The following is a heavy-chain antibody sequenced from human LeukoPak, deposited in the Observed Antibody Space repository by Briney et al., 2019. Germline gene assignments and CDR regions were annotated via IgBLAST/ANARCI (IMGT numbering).Heavy chain of an antibody. V-gene: IGHV3-11*05. CDR3: ARGRGYSGYDESPFDY. D-gene: IGHD5-12*01. J-gene: IGHJ4*02. Sequence: GGSLRLSCAASGFMFSDYYMSWIRQAPGKGLEWRSYISSSSSNTNYADSVKGRFTISRDNAKSSLYLQMNSLRAEDTAVYYCARGRGYSGYDESPFDYWGQGTLVTVSS. CDR2: ISSSSSNT. CDR1: GFMFSDYY.